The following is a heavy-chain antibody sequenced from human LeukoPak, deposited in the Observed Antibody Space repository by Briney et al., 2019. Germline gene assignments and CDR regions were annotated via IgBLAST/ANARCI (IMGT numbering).Heavy chain of an antibody. Sequence: ASVKVSCKASGYTFTSYDINWVRQATGQGLEWMGWMNPNSGNTGYAQKFQGRVTMTRNTSISTAYMELSSLRSEDTAVYYCARAGGYCSGGSCYLPNWFDPWGQGTLVTVSS. V-gene: IGHV1-8*01. CDR3: ARAGGYCSGGSCYLPNWFDP. CDR1: GYTFTSYD. D-gene: IGHD2-15*01. J-gene: IGHJ5*02. CDR2: MNPNSGNT.